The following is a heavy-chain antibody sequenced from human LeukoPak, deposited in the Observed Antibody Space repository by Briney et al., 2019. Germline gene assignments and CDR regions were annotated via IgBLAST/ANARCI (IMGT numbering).Heavy chain of an antibody. CDR2: MSSGSSYT. CDR1: GFNFSDYY. V-gene: IGHV3-11*03. Sequence: GGSLRLSCAASGFNFSDYYMSWIRQAPGKGLEWVSYMSSGSSYTNYADSVKGRFTISRDNAKKSLYLQMNSLRAEDTAVYYCASSENLAPDFDYWGQGTQVTVSS. CDR3: ASSENLAPDFDY. D-gene: IGHD1-14*01. J-gene: IGHJ4*02.